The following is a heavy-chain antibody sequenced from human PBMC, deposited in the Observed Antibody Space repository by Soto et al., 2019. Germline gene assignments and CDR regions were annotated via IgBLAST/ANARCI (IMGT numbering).Heavy chain of an antibody. D-gene: IGHD2-2*01. CDR3: ARLPGYCSSTSCDTPSMDV. J-gene: IGHJ6*02. Sequence: PGGSLRHSCAASGFTFSSYAMSWVRQAPGKGLEWVSAISGSGGSTYYADSVKGRFTISRDNSKNTLYLQMNSLRVEDTAVYYCARLPGYCSSTSCDTPSMDVWGQGTTVTVSS. CDR2: ISGSGGST. V-gene: IGHV3-23*01. CDR1: GFTFSSYA.